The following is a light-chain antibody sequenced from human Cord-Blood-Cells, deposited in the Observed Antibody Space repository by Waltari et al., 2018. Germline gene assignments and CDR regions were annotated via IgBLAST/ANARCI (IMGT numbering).Light chain of an antibody. CDR2: DVS. J-gene: IGLJ2*01. Sequence: QSALTQPASVSGSPGQSITISCTGTSSDVGVYNYVPWYQQHPGKAPKLMIYDVSKRPSGVSNRFSGSKSGNTASLTISGLQAEDEADYYCSSYTSSSTLVFGGGTKLTVL. CDR1: SSDVGVYNY. V-gene: IGLV2-14*01. CDR3: SSYTSSSTLV.